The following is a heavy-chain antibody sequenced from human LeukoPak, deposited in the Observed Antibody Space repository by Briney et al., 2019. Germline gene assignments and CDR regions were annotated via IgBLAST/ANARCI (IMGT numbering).Heavy chain of an antibody. J-gene: IGHJ4*02. CDR1: GFTFSGYS. CDR2: ISRSSSYI. D-gene: IGHD3-22*01. Sequence: GGSLRLSCAASGFTFSGYSMNWVRQAPGKGLEWVSSISRSSSYIYYADSVKGRFTISRDNAKNSLYLQMNSLRAEDTAVYYCARDRDSSGYYYVLLDYWGQGTLVTVSS. CDR3: ARDRDSSGYYYVLLDY. V-gene: IGHV3-21*01.